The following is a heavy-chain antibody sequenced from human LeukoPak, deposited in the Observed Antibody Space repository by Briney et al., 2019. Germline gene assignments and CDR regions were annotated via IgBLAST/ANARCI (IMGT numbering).Heavy chain of an antibody. Sequence: GGSLRLSCAASGFTFSSYAMNWVRQAPGKGLEWVSGISGSGDNTYYADSVKGRFTISRDNSKNTLFLQMNSLRAEDTAVYYCAKVRSGDIAAALNYWGQGTLVPVSS. J-gene: IGHJ4*02. CDR1: GFTFSSYA. V-gene: IGHV3-23*01. CDR2: ISGSGDNT. D-gene: IGHD6-13*01. CDR3: AKVRSGDIAAALNY.